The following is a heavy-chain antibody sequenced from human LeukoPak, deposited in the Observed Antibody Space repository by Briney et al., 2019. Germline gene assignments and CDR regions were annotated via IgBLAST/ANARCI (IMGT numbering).Heavy chain of an antibody. CDR1: GFTFSSYG. V-gene: IGHV3-30*02. CDR2: IRYDGSNR. J-gene: IGHJ3*01. Sequence: PGGSLRLSCAASGFTFSSYGMHWVRQAPGKGLEWVAFIRYDGSNRDYADSVEGRFTISRDNSKNTLYLQMNSLRAEDTAVYYCAKTPPIAALGAGTFDVWGQGTMVTVSS. D-gene: IGHD6-13*01. CDR3: AKTPPIAALGAGTFDV.